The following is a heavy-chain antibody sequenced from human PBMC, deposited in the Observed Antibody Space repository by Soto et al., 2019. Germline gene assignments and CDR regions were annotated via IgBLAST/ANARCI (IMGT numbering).Heavy chain of an antibody. Sequence: QVQLVQSGAEVKKPGSSVKVSCKASGGTFSSYAISWVRQAPGQGLEWLGGIIPIFGTANYAQKFQGRVTITADEATSTADRELSSLRSEDTAVYYCAREGITIVGVVTTDYYYGMDVWGQGTTVTVSS. CDR1: GGTFSSYA. D-gene: IGHD3-3*01. V-gene: IGHV1-69*01. J-gene: IGHJ6*02. CDR2: IIPIFGTA. CDR3: AREGITIVGVVTTDYYYGMDV.